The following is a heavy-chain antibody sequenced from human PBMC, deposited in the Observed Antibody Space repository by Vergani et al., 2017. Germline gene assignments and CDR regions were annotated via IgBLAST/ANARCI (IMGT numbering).Heavy chain of an antibody. D-gene: IGHD3-10*01. CDR2: IYYSGST. CDR1: RGSISSGDYY. V-gene: IGHV4-30-4*01. Sequence: QVQLQESGPGLVKPSQTLSLTCTVSRGSISSGDYYWSWIRQPPGKGLEWIGYIYYSGSTYYNPTLKSRGTISVDTSKNQFSLKLSSVTAADTAVYYCARDSGVYGMDVWGQGTTVTVSS. J-gene: IGHJ6*02. CDR3: ARDSGVYGMDV.